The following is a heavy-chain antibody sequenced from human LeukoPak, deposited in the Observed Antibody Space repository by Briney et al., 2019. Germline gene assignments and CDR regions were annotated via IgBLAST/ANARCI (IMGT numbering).Heavy chain of an antibody. Sequence: GGSLRLSRAASGFTFSSYWMHWVRQAPGKGLVWVSRISTDGTYTEYADSVKGRFTISRDNAKNTLYLQMNSLRAEDTAVYYCARDRPRAYCSGGSCYSWYFDYWGQGTLVTVSS. CDR1: GFTFSSYW. J-gene: IGHJ4*02. CDR2: ISTDGTYT. V-gene: IGHV3-74*03. D-gene: IGHD2-15*01. CDR3: ARDRPRAYCSGGSCYSWYFDY.